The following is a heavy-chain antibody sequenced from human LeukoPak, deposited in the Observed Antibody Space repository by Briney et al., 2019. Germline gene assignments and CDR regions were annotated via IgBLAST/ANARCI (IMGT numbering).Heavy chain of an antibody. Sequence: GGSVRLSCAACGFTFSSYGMHWLRQAPGKGLEGVAVISYDGSNKYYADSVKGRFTISRDNSKNTLYLQMNSLRAEDTAVYYCAKDLSVRIQLWSFDYWGQGTLVTVSS. CDR3: AKDLSVRIQLWSFDY. J-gene: IGHJ4*02. D-gene: IGHD5-18*01. CDR1: GFTFSSYG. CDR2: ISYDGSNK. V-gene: IGHV3-30*18.